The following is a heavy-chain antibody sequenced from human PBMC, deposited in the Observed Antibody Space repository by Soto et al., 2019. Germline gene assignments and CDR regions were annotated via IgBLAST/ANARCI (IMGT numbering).Heavy chain of an antibody. D-gene: IGHD3-10*01. V-gene: IGHV4-34*01. Sequence: SETLSLTCAVYGGSFSGYYWSWIRQPPGKGLEWIGEINHSGSTNYNPSLKSRVTISVDTSKNQFSLKLSSVTAADTAVYYCARLWFGGPFDPWGQGTLVTVSS. CDR2: INHSGST. J-gene: IGHJ5*02. CDR3: ARLWFGGPFDP. CDR1: GGSFSGYY.